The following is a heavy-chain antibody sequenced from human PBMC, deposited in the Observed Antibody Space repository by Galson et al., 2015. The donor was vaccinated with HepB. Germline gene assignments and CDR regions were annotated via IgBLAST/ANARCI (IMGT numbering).Heavy chain of an antibody. J-gene: IGHJ4*02. V-gene: IGHV3-30*03. CDR2: ISSDGDKK. CDR1: GFTFSSYG. CDR3: ARGGSNETLDY. Sequence: SLRLSCAASGFTFSSYGMHWVRQAPGKGLEWVTLISSDGDKKTYADSVKGRFTLSRDAAKHTLYLQMNSVRADDTAAYYCARGGSNETLDYWGQGTQVTVSS. D-gene: IGHD3-16*01.